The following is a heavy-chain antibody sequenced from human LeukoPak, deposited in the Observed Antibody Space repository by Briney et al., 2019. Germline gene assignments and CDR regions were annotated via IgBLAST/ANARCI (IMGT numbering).Heavy chain of an antibody. V-gene: IGHV4-59*08. D-gene: IGHD3-10*01. CDR1: GGSISSSY. CDR2: IYYSGST. Sequence: SSETLSLTCTVSGGSISSSYWSWIRQPPGKGLERIGYIYYSGSTNYNPSLKSRVTISVDTSKNQFSLKLTSVTAADTAVYYCARFRSRDRADSWGQGTLVTVSS. CDR3: ARFRSRDRADS. J-gene: IGHJ4*02.